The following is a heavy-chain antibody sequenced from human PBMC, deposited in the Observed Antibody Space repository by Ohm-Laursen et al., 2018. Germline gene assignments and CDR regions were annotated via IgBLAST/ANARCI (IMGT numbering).Heavy chain of an antibody. CDR1: GFTFSDYY. Sequence: LSCAASGFTFSDYYMSWIRQAPGKGLEWIGEINHSRSTKYNSSFKSRVTISVDTSKNQFSLKLSSVTAADTAVYYCARGFSGWWGRIDYWGQGILVTVSS. V-gene: IGHV4-34*01. CDR3: ARGFSGWWGRIDY. J-gene: IGHJ4*02. CDR2: INHSRST. D-gene: IGHD6-19*01.